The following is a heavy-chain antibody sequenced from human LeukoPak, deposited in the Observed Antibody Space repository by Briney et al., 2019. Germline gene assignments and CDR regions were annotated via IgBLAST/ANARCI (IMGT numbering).Heavy chain of an antibody. D-gene: IGHD3-10*01. CDR1: GFTFSSYW. V-gene: IGHV3-7*01. J-gene: IGHJ4*02. CDR2: LKQDGSEK. Sequence: GGSLRLSCAASGFTFSSYWMTWVRQAPGKGLEWVANLKQDGSEKYYVDSVKGRFTISRDNAKNSLYLQMSSLRAEDTAVYYCARGFGSGSSHIDFWGQGTLVTVSS. CDR3: ARGFGSGSSHIDF.